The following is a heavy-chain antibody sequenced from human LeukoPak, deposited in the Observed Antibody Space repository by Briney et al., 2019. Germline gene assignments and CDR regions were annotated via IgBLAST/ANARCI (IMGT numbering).Heavy chain of an antibody. CDR3: ARDESIAAAGPGFAY. Sequence: SVKVSCEASGGTFSSYAISWVRQAPGQGLEWMGRIIPIFGTANYAQKFQGRVTITTDESTSTAYMELSSLRSEDTAVYYCARDESIAAAGPGFAYWGQGSLVTVSS. V-gene: IGHV1-69*05. CDR1: GGTFSSYA. CDR2: IIPIFGTA. J-gene: IGHJ4*02. D-gene: IGHD6-13*01.